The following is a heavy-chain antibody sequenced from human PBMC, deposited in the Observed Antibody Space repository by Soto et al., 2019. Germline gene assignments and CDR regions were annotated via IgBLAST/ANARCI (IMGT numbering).Heavy chain of an antibody. V-gene: IGHV4-39*01. CDR3: ARRVGLRELLPLFDY. CDR1: GGSISSSSYY. J-gene: IGHJ4*02. D-gene: IGHD1-7*01. Sequence: QLQLQESGPGLVKPSETLSLTCTVSGGSISSSSYYWGWIRQPPGKGLEWIGSIYYSGSTYYNPSLKSRVTISVDTSKNQFSLKLSSVTAADTAVYYCARRVGLRELLPLFDYWGQGTLVTVSS. CDR2: IYYSGST.